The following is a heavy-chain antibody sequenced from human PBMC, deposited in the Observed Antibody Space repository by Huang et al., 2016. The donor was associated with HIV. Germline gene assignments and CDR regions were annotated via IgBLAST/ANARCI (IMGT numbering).Heavy chain of an antibody. J-gene: IGHJ4*02. D-gene: IGHD3-3*01. CDR1: GYTFTGYY. CDR3: ARDPAPYDFWSGYYTYYFDY. Sequence: QVQLVQSGAEVKKPGASVKVSCKASGYTFTGYYMHWVRQAPGQGLEWMGWINPNSGGTNYAQKCQGRVTMTRDTSISTAYMELSRLRSDDTAVYYCARDPAPYDFWSGYYTYYFDYWGQGTLVTVSS. CDR2: INPNSGGT. V-gene: IGHV1-2*02.